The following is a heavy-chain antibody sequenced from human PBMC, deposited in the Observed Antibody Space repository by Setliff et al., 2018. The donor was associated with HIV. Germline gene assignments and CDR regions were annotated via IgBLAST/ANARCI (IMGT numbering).Heavy chain of an antibody. Sequence: ASVKVSCKVSGRTFRTYAISWVRQAPGQGLEWMGVIDPTGGRTTYAQKFEDRVTMTRDLSTSTVYMELTRLKSEDVAIYYCARDGINYDFWSGQNASNWFDPWGQGTLVTVSS. CDR1: GRTFRTYA. CDR2: IDPTGGRT. CDR3: ARDGINYDFWSGQNASNWFDP. J-gene: IGHJ5*02. V-gene: IGHV1-46*01. D-gene: IGHD3-3*01.